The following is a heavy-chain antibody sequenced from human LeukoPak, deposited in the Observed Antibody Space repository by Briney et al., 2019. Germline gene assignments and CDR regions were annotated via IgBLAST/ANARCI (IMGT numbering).Heavy chain of an antibody. CDR1: GYTFTSYA. CDR3: ARELRYSCSWEGLDY. Sequence: ASVKVSCKASGYTFTSYAMHWVRQAPGQRLEWMGWINAGNGNTKYSQKFQGRVTITRDTSASTGYMELSSLRSEDTAVYYCARELRYSCSWEGLDYWGQGTLVTVSS. CDR2: INAGNGNT. J-gene: IGHJ4*02. D-gene: IGHD6-13*01. V-gene: IGHV1-3*01.